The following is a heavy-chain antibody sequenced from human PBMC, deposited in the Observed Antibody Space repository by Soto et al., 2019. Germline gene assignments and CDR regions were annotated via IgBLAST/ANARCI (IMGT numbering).Heavy chain of an antibody. CDR3: ARGGYYYDRYYFDY. V-gene: IGHV3-33*01. CDR2: IWYDGSNK. CDR1: GFTFSSYG. J-gene: IGHJ4*02. D-gene: IGHD3-22*01. Sequence: PGGSLRLSCAASGFTFSSYGMHWVRQAPGKGLEWVAVIWYDGSNKYYADSVKGRFTISRDNSKNTLYLQMNSLRAEDTAVYYCARGGYYYDRYYFDYWGQGTLVTVSS.